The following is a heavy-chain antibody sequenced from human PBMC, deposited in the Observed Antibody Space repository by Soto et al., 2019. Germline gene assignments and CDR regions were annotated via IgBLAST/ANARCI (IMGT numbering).Heavy chain of an antibody. J-gene: IGHJ6*04. Sequence: ASVKVSCKASGYTFTSYAMHWVRQAPGQGPEWMGWINAGNGNTKYSQKFQGRVTITRDTSASTAYMELSSLRSEDTAVYYCAGVVPAAIWRMNVWGKGTTVTVSS. V-gene: IGHV1-3*01. D-gene: IGHD2-2*01. CDR1: GYTFTSYA. CDR3: AGVVPAAIWRMNV. CDR2: INAGNGNT.